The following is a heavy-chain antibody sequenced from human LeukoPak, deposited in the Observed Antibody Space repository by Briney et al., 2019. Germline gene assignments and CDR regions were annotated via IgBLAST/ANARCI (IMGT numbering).Heavy chain of an antibody. Sequence: GGSLRLSCAASGFPFSSFSMTWVRQAPGKGLEWVSYVSSSSSDIYYADSVRGRFTVSRDNAKNSLYLQMNSLRDEDTAVYYCARDLYSREDYWGQGTLVTVSS. CDR2: VSSSSSDI. CDR3: ARDLYSREDY. V-gene: IGHV3-48*02. CDR1: GFPFSSFS. D-gene: IGHD2-15*01. J-gene: IGHJ4*02.